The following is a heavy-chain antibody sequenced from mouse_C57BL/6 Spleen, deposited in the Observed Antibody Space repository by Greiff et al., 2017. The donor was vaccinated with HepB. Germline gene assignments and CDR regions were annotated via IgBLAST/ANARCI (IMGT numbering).Heavy chain of an antibody. J-gene: IGHJ3*01. Sequence: QVQLKQPGTELVKPGASVKLSCKASGYTFTSYWMHWVKQRPGQGLEWIGNINPSNGGTNYNEKFKSKATLTVDKSSSTAYMQLSSLTSEDSAVYYCARVRGDYYGAWFAYWGQGTLVTVSA. CDR1: GYTFTSYW. D-gene: IGHD1-1*01. V-gene: IGHV1-53*01. CDR3: ARVRGDYYGAWFAY. CDR2: INPSNGGT.